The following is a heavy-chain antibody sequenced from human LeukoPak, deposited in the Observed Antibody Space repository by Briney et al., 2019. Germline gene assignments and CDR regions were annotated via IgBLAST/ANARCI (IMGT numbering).Heavy chain of an antibody. Sequence: PGGPLRLSCAASGFSFSSYAMSWVRQAPGKGLEWVANIKHDGSEKYVDSVKGRFTISRDNAKNSLYLKMNSLRAEDTAVYYCARVSKKQWLVGYYFVYWGQGALVTVSS. CDR1: GFSFSSYA. V-gene: IGHV3-7*01. CDR2: IKHDGSEK. CDR3: ARVSKKQWLVGYYFVY. J-gene: IGHJ4*02. D-gene: IGHD6-19*01.